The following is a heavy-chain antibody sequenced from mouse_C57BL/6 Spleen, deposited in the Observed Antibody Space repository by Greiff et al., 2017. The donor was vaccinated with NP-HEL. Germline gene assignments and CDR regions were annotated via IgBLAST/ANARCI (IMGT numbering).Heavy chain of an antibody. V-gene: IGHV1-55*01. CDR1: GYTFTSYW. Sequence: QVQLQQPGAELVKPGASVKMSCKASGYTFTSYWITWVKQRPGQGLEWIGDIYPGSGSTNYNEKFKSKATLTVDTSSSTAYMQHSSLPSEDTAVDYCARWEVYYDYERYFDVWGTGTTVTVSS. CDR2: IYPGSGST. CDR3: ARWEVYYDYERYFDV. D-gene: IGHD2-4*01. J-gene: IGHJ1*03.